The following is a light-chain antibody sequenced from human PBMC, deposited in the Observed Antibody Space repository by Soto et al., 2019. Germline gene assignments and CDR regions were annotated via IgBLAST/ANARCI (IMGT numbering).Light chain of an antibody. J-gene: IGKJ1*01. CDR1: QSISDT. CDR2: GAS. Sequence: EMVMTQSPATLSVSPGERATLSCRASQSISDTLAWYQQTPGQAPRLLIYGASSRATGIPDRFSGSGSGTDFTLTISGLQSEDFAVYYCQQYNNLPQTFGQGTKVDIK. V-gene: IGKV3D-15*01. CDR3: QQYNNLPQT.